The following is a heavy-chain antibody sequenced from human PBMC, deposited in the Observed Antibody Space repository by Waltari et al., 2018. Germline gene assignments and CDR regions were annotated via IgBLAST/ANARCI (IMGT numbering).Heavy chain of an antibody. CDR2: IRSKAYGGTT. CDR1: GFTFGDYA. V-gene: IGHV3-49*04. D-gene: IGHD2-8*01. Sequence: EVQLVESGGGLVQPGRSLRLSCTASGFTFGDYAMGWVRQAPGKGLEWVGFIRSKAYGGTTEYAASVKGRFTISRDDSKSIAYLQMNSLKTEDTAVYYCTRDRDIVLPFSDYWGQGTLVTVSS. CDR3: TRDRDIVLPFSDY. J-gene: IGHJ4*02.